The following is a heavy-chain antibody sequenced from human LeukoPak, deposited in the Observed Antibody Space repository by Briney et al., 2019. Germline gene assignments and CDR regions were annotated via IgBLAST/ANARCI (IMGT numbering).Heavy chain of an antibody. CDR3: ARDRSYGGYFDY. J-gene: IGHJ4*02. CDR2: IYYSGST. CDR1: GGSISSYY. V-gene: IGHV4-59*01. Sequence: KTSETLSLTCTVSGGSISSYYWSWIRQPPGKGLEWIGYIYYSGSTNYNPSLKSRVTISVDTSKNQFSLKLSSVTAADTAVYYCARDRSYGGYFDYWGQGTLVTVSS. D-gene: IGHD4-23*01.